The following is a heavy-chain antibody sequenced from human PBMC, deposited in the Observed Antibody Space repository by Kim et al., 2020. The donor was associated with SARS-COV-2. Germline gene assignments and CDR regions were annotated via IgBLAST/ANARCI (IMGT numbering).Heavy chain of an antibody. CDR3: GCVFDY. J-gene: IGHJ4*02. CDR2: INNDGSGT. Sequence: GGSLRLSCAASGFTFTTYSMHWVRQAPGKGLEWVSRINNDGSGTRYADSVKGRFTISRDNSKNTLYLQMNSLRADDTAVYYCGCVFDYGGEGILVTVSA. V-gene: IGHV3-74*01. CDR1: GFTFTTYS.